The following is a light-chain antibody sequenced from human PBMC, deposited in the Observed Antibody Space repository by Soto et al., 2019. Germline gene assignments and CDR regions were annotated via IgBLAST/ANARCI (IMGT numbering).Light chain of an antibody. CDR3: SSYTTSSALV. Sequence: QSALTQSASVSGSPGQSITIPCTGTISDVGGYDYVSWYQQHPGKVPKLIIYEVIKRPSGVSHRFSGSKSGNTGSLTISGLQTEDEADDYGSSYTTSSALVFGGGTK. J-gene: IGLJ2*01. V-gene: IGLV2-14*01. CDR1: ISDVGGYDY. CDR2: EVI.